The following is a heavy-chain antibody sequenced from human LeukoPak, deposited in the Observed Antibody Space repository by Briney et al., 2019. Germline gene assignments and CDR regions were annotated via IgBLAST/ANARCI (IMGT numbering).Heavy chain of an antibody. CDR3: ARDQGHGGNSWDY. J-gene: IGHJ4*02. CDR1: GYTFTVYY. V-gene: IGHV1-2*02. Sequence: ASVKVSCKVSGYTFTVYYMHWVRQAPGQGLEWLGWINPNSGGTNYAQNFQGRVTMTRDTSNSTAYMELSRLRSDDTAVYYCARDQGHGGNSWDYWGQGTLVTVSS. D-gene: IGHD4-23*01. CDR2: INPNSGGT.